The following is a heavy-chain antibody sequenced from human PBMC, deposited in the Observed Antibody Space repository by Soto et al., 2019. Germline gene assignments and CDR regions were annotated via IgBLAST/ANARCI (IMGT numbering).Heavy chain of an antibody. CDR3: AKGYSGYDYFDY. CDR2: ISGSGGST. V-gene: IGHV3-23*01. D-gene: IGHD5-12*01. J-gene: IGHJ4*02. Sequence: GGSLRLSCAASGFTFSSYAMSWVRQAPGKGLEWVSVISGSGGSTYYADSVKGRFTISRDNSKNTLYLQMNSLRAEDTAVYYCAKGYSGYDYFDYWGQGTLVTVS. CDR1: GFTFSSYA.